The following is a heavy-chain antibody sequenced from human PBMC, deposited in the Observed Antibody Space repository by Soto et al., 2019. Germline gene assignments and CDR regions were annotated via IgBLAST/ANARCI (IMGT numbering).Heavy chain of an antibody. CDR3: ARGLGGGRTAFDI. Sequence: DVQLVESGGGLVQPGGSLRLSCAASGITFSSYSMNWVRQAPGKGLEWVSHISGSSSTMYYADSVKGRFTVSRDNAKNSLSLQMTSLTDEHTAVYYCARGLGGGRTAFDIWGQWTTVTVSS. J-gene: IGHJ3*02. V-gene: IGHV3-48*02. CDR1: GITFSSYS. CDR2: ISGSSSTM. D-gene: IGHD2-15*01.